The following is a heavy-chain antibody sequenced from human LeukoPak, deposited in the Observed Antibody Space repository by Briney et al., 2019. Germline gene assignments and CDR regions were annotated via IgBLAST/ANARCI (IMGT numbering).Heavy chain of an antibody. D-gene: IGHD6-6*01. CDR1: GFTFDDYA. J-gene: IGHJ3*02. Sequence: GRSLRLSCAASGFTFDDYAMHWVRQAPGKGLEWVSGISWNSGSIGYADSVKGRFTISRDNAKNSLYLQMNSLRAEDTAVYYCARVLPPYSSSPQGDAFDIWGQGTMVTVSS. CDR2: ISWNSGSI. V-gene: IGHV3-9*01. CDR3: ARVLPPYSSSPQGDAFDI.